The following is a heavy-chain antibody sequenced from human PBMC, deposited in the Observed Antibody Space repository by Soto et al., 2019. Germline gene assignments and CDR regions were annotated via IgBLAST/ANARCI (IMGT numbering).Heavy chain of an antibody. CDR3: ARDPRRVVTPNVFAP. CDR2: ISAYNGNT. Sequence: KRYRTASGYTFTGYASSCRSTETEQGLEWMGWISAYNGNTNYAQKLQGRVTMTTDTSTSTAYMELRSLRSDDTAVYYCARDPRRVVTPNVFAPLVQRTLV. J-gene: IGHJ5*02. CDR1: GYTFTGYA. D-gene: IGHD3-3*01. V-gene: IGHV1-18*04.